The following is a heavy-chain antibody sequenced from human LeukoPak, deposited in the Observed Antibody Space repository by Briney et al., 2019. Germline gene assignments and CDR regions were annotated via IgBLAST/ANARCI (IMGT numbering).Heavy chain of an antibody. Sequence: SVKVSCKASGGTFSSYAISWVRQAPGQGLEWMGGIIPIFGTANYAQKFQGRVTITTDESTSTAYMGLSSLRSEDTAVYYCAREGSMTAVFDYWGQGTLVTVSS. CDR3: AREGSMTAVFDY. D-gene: IGHD4-11*01. CDR2: IIPIFGTA. CDR1: GGTFSSYA. V-gene: IGHV1-69*05. J-gene: IGHJ4*02.